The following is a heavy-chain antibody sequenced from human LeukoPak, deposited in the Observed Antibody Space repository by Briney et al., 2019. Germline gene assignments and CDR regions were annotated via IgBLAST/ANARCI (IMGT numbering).Heavy chain of an antibody. J-gene: IGHJ2*01. CDR1: GGSFSGYY. CDR2: IYYSGST. CDR3: ARSAYDSSGYYRYFDL. D-gene: IGHD3-22*01. Sequence: SETLSLTCAVYGGSFSGYYWSWIRQPPGKGLEWIGYIYYSGSTNYNPSLKSRVTISVDTSKNQFSLKLSSVTAADTAVYYCARSAYDSSGYYRYFDLWGRGTLVTVSS. V-gene: IGHV4-59*08.